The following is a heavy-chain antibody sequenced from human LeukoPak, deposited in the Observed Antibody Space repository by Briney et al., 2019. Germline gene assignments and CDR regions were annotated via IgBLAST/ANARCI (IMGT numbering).Heavy chain of an antibody. D-gene: IGHD1-1*01. CDR2: IGSSGVDT. CDR3: VKHSGGVYGSSDY. J-gene: IGHJ4*02. Sequence: GGSLRLSCAASGFTFSSYAMSWFRQAPGKGLEWVSTIGSSGVDTYYADSVKSRFTISKDSSKTTLQMNSLRAEDTALYYCVKHSGGVYGSSDYWGQGTLVTVSS. V-gene: IGHV3-23*01. CDR1: GFTFSSYA.